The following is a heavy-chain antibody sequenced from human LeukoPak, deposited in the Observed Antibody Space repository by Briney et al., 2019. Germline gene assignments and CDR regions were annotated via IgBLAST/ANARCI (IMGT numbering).Heavy chain of an antibody. J-gene: IGHJ6*02. CDR2: ISYDGSNK. D-gene: IGHD2-2*01. Sequence: GGSLRLSCAASGFTFSSYGMHWVRQAPGKGLEWVAVISYDGSNKYYADSAKGRFTISRDNSKNTLYLQMNSLRAEDTAVYYCAKGPLGYCSSTSCLYYYYYGMDVWGQGTTVTVSS. V-gene: IGHV3-30*18. CDR3: AKGPLGYCSSTSCLYYYYYGMDV. CDR1: GFTFSSYG.